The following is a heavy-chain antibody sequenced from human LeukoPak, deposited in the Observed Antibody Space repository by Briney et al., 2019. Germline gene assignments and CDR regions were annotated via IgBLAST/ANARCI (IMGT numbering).Heavy chain of an antibody. Sequence: GGSLRLSCAASGFTFNSYAMDWVRQAPGKGLDWVAFIRRDGSDEHYADSVQGRFTISRDNSKNTLYLQMNSLRPEDTAVYYCAKSDGVVDSHFDYWGQGALVTVSS. CDR1: GFTFNSYA. CDR2: IRRDGSDE. J-gene: IGHJ4*02. V-gene: IGHV3-30*02. D-gene: IGHD3-22*01. CDR3: AKSDGVVDSHFDY.